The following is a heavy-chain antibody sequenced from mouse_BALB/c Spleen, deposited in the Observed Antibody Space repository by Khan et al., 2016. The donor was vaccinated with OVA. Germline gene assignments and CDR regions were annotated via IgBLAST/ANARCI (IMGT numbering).Heavy chain of an antibody. CDR3: ARGGFYGNSLFDY. V-gene: IGHV1-84*02. D-gene: IGHD1-1*01. CDR1: GYTFTDYY. J-gene: IGHJ2*01. Sequence: VQLQESGPELVKPGASVKISCKASGYTFTDYYINWVQQKPGQGLEWIGWIYPGSGNTKYNEKFKGMATLTVDTSSSTAYMQLSSLTSEDTAVYFWARGGFYGNSLFDYWGQGTTLTVSS. CDR2: IYPGSGNT.